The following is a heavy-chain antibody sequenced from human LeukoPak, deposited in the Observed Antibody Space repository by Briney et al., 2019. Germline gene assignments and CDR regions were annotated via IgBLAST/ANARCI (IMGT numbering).Heavy chain of an antibody. CDR3: ARESSSGWHFDY. CDR1: GGSISNYY. CDR2: IYYTGST. V-gene: IGHV4-59*01. J-gene: IGHJ4*02. Sequence: SETLSLTCTVSGGSISNYYLTWIRQPPGKGLEWIGYIYYTGSTNYNPSLKSRVTISVDTSKNQFSLKLTSVITADTAVYYCARESSSGWHFDYWGQGTLVTVSS. D-gene: IGHD6-19*01.